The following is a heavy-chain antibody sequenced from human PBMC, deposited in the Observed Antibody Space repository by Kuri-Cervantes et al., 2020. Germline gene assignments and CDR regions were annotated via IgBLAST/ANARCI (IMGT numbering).Heavy chain of an antibody. CDR1: GFTFSSYA. CDR2: IKQDGTEK. J-gene: IGHJ4*02. Sequence: GESLKISCAASGFTFSSYAMHWVRQAPGKGLEWVANIKQDGTEKYYVDSVKGRFTISRDNAKNSLYLQMTSLRAEDTAVYYCATDWRYDSGWYEGEFDYWGQGTLVTVSS. CDR3: ATDWRYDSGWYEGEFDY. D-gene: IGHD6-19*01. V-gene: IGHV3-7*01.